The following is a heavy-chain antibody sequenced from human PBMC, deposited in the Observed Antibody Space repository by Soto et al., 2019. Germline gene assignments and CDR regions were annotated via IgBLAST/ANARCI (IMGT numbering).Heavy chain of an antibody. CDR2: ISPYTGNT. CDR1: GYIFVNYG. V-gene: IGHV1-18*01. Sequence: QVQLVQSGEELKKPGASVKVSCKPSGYIFVNYGIAWVRQAPGQGLEWMGWISPYTGNTHSATKVQGRLTMTTDTSKSTAYMDLGSLTSDDTAVYFCVMVDNYVTPTPQVVWGQGNTVTVSS. CDR3: VMVDNYVTPTPQVV. D-gene: IGHD5-12*01. J-gene: IGHJ6*02.